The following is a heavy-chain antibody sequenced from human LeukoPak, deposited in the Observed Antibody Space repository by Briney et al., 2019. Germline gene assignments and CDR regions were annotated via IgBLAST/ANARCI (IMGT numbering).Heavy chain of an antibody. CDR1: RYSFTSYW. Sequence: PGEPLKISCKGSRYSFTSYWIGWVRQMPGQGLEWMGSIYPGDSDTRYSPSFQGQVTISADKSISTAYLQWSSLKASDTAMYYCARIDYYDSSGHQNAFDYRGQGTLVTVSS. J-gene: IGHJ4*02. CDR2: IYPGDSDT. CDR3: ARIDYYDSSGHQNAFDY. V-gene: IGHV5-51*01. D-gene: IGHD3-22*01.